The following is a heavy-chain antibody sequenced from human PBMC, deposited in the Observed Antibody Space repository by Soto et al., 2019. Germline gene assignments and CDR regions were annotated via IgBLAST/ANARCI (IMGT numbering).Heavy chain of an antibody. V-gene: IGHV3-30*03. CDR3: ATDQSWNYDGFDY. D-gene: IGHD1-7*01. Sequence: GGSLRLSCAASGFTFSSYGMHWVRQAPGKGLEWVAVITYDGSNKYYADSVKGRFTISRDNSKNTLYLQMNSLRAEDTAVYYCATDQSWNYDGFDYWGQGTMVTVSS. CDR1: GFTFSSYG. J-gene: IGHJ4*02. CDR2: ITYDGSNK.